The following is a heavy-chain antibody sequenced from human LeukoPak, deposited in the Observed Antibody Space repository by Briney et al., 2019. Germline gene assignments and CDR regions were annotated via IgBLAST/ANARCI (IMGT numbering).Heavy chain of an antibody. CDR1: GFTFSSYS. J-gene: IGHJ4*02. CDR3: ARGHFGVVLDY. V-gene: IGHV3-21*01. CDR2: IRGDSTET. D-gene: IGHD3-3*01. Sequence: TGGFLRLSCEGSGFTFSSYSMIWVRQAPGKGLEWVSSIRGDSTETRHADSLMGRFTTSRDNAKKSLYLQMNSLRAEDTAVYYCARGHFGVVLDYWGQGTLVTVSS.